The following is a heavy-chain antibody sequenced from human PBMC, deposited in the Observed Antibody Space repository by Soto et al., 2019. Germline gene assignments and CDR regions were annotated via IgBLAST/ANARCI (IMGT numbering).Heavy chain of an antibody. CDR2: LSDGGGST. V-gene: IGHV3-23*01. D-gene: IGHD3-22*01. J-gene: IGHJ4*02. CDR3: AKDVDYYDSSGYSTADY. Sequence: PGGSLRLSCAASGFTFSNYAMSWVRQAPGKGLEWVSGLSDGGGSTFYADSVKGRFTISRDNAKNTLYLQMSSLRAEDTAVYYCAKDVDYYDSSGYSTADYWGQGTLVSVS. CDR1: GFTFSNYA.